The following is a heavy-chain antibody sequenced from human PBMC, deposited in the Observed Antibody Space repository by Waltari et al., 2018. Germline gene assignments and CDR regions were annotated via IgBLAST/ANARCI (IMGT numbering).Heavy chain of an antibody. J-gene: IGHJ4*02. CDR1: GGTFSSYA. D-gene: IGHD1-26*01. CDR3: ASGGRVGATKLHRFDY. Sequence: QVQLVQSGAEVKKPGSSVKVSCKASGGTFSSYAISWVRQAPGQGLEWMGGIIPICGTANSAQKFQGRVTITADESTSTAYMELSSLRSEDTAVYYCASGGRVGATKLHRFDYWGQGTLVTVSS. V-gene: IGHV1-69*12. CDR2: IIPICGTA.